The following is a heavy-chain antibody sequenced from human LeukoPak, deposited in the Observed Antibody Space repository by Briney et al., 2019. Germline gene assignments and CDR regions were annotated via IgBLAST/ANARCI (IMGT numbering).Heavy chain of an antibody. CDR1: GASISSGDYH. J-gene: IGHJ5*02. CDR3: ATRFSGRPFDP. Sequence: PSETLSLICTLSGASISSGDYHWTWIRQPPGKGLEWIGYIYSSGSTYYDPSLKSRVSISVDTSKNHFSLQLTSVTAADTAVYYCATRFSGRPFDPWGQGTLVTVSS. V-gene: IGHV4-30-4*08. CDR2: IYSSGST. D-gene: IGHD1-26*01.